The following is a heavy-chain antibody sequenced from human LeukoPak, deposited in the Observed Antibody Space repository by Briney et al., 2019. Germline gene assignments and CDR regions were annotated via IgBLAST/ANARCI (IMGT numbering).Heavy chain of an antibody. CDR3: ARAPEQRYCSSTSCYLYYYGMDV. D-gene: IGHD2-2*01. CDR2: INHSGST. V-gene: IGHV4-34*01. CDR1: GGSFSGYY. J-gene: IGHJ6*04. Sequence: PSETLPLTCAVYGGSFSGYYWSWIRQPPGKGLEWIGEINHSGSTNYNPSLKSRVTISVDTSKNQFSLKLSSVTAADTAVYYCARAPEQRYCSSTSCYLYYYGMDVWGKGTTVTVSS.